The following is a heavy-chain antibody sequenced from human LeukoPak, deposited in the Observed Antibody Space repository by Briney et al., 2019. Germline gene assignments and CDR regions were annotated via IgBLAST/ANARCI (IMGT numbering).Heavy chain of an antibody. CDR3: ARGRSSTLLRGVAMSDGFDI. CDR1: GFTFSNYG. CDR2: TDTSGRYV. V-gene: IGHV3-21*06. D-gene: IGHD3-10*01. J-gene: IGHJ3*02. Sequence: GGSLRLSCAASGFTFSNYGMNWVRQAPGKGLEWVSFTDTSGRYVYYGDSVKGRFTISRDNAKNLLFLQMNGLRAEDTALYYCARGRSSTLLRGVAMSDGFDIWGQGAMVAVSS.